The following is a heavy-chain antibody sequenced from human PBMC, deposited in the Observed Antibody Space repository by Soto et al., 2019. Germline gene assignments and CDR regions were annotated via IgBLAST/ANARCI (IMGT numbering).Heavy chain of an antibody. J-gene: IGHJ4*02. CDR1: GFSVSTYT. CDR2: IFPGGST. D-gene: IGHD3-9*01. V-gene: IGHV3-23*01. CDR3: AKDRQPDGIWTFDF. Sequence: GGSLRLSCAASGFSVSTYTVNWVRQAPGKGLEWVAGIFPGGSTYYANSVKGRFTISRDRSQSSVFLQMSSLRDEDTAVYYCAKDRQPDGIWTFDFWGPGTLVTVSS.